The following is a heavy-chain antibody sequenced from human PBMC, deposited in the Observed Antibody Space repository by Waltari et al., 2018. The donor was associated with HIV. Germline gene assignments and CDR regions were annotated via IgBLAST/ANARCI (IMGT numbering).Heavy chain of an antibody. V-gene: IGHV3-53*01. Sequence: QVAESGGGLIQPGGSLRLSCVASGFSVSQNYVPWVRHAPGKGLEWVSIIYTGVSASYADSVKGRFTISRDNSNNVVFLQMNSLRVEDTAVYYCARGFDYSNLHFDLWGQGTLVTVSA. D-gene: IGHD4-4*01. CDR1: GFSVSQNY. J-gene: IGHJ4*02. CDR3: ARGFDYSNLHFDL. CDR2: IYTGVSA.